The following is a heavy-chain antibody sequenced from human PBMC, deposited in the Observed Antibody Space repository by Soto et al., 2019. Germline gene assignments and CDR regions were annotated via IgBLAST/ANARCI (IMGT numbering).Heavy chain of an antibody. Sequence: GVPVEVCSKASGYTLTSYYMHSLRQSHRQGLEWMRIINPSGGSTSYTQKFQGRVTMTRDTSTSTVYMELSSLRSEDTAVYYCARALWQFDYWGQGTLVTVSS. CDR2: INPSGGST. CDR1: GYTLTSYY. V-gene: IGHV1-46*01. J-gene: IGHJ4*02. CDR3: ARALWQFDY.